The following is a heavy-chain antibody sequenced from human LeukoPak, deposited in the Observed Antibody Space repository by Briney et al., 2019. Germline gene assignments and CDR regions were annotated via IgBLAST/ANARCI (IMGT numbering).Heavy chain of an antibody. J-gene: IGHJ1*01. CDR2: INHSGST. Sequence: SETLSLTCAVYGGSFSGYYWSWIRQPPGKGLEWIGEINHSGSTNYNPSLKSRVTISVDTSKNQFSLKLSSVTAADTAVYYCARAPPPPGDSSGYWEASPKYFQHWGQGTLVTVSS. CDR1: GGSFSGYY. V-gene: IGHV4-34*01. CDR3: ARAPPPPGDSSGYWEASPKYFQH. D-gene: IGHD3-22*01.